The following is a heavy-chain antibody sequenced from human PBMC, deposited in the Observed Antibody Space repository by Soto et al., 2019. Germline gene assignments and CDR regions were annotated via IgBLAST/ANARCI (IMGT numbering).Heavy chain of an antibody. CDR2: ISAYNGNT. D-gene: IGHD2-2*01. CDR1: GYTFTSYG. V-gene: IGHV1-18*04. J-gene: IGHJ6*02. Sequence: ASVKVSCKASGYTFTSYGISWVRQAPGQGLEWMGWISAYNGNTNYAQKLQGRVTMTTDTSTSTAYMELRSLRSDDTAAYYCARDGYQLLPYYGMDVWGQGTTVTVSS. CDR3: ARDGYQLLPYYGMDV.